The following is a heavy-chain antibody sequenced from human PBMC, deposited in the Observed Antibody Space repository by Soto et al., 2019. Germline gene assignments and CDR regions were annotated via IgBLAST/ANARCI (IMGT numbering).Heavy chain of an antibody. Sequence: GSLRLSCAASGFTFSSYAMHWVRQAPGKGLEWVAVISYDGSNKYYADSVKGRFTISRDNSKNTLYLQMNSLRAEDTAVYYCAREPTRNSYDSSGLDYWGQGTLVTVSS. V-gene: IGHV3-30-3*01. CDR3: AREPTRNSYDSSGLDY. J-gene: IGHJ4*02. CDR2: ISYDGSNK. D-gene: IGHD3-22*01. CDR1: GFTFSSYA.